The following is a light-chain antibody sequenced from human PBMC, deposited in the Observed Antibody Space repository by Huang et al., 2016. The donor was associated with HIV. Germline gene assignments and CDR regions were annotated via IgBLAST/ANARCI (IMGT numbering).Light chain of an antibody. J-gene: IGKJ1*01. CDR2: GAS. CDR1: QSVSRN. V-gene: IGKV3-15*01. Sequence: GERATLSCRASQSVSRNLAWYQQKPGQAPRLLIYGASTRATGIPARFSGSGSGTEFTLTISSLQSEDFAVYYCQQYNNWPPWTFGQGTKVEIK. CDR3: QQYNNWPPWT.